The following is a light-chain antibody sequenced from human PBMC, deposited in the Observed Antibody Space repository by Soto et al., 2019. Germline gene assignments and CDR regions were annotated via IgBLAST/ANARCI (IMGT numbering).Light chain of an antibody. CDR2: RND. J-gene: IGLJ2*01. CDR3: PAYERSPRGCV. CDR1: ISNIGNNY. V-gene: IGLV1-47*01. Sequence: QSVLTQPSSVSGTPGQGVTISCSGSISNIGNNYVYWFQQLPGTAPKVLTNRNDQRPSGVPDRFSGSKSGTSASLAISGLRAEDGANYHCPAYERSPRGCVFGVGTTLPAL.